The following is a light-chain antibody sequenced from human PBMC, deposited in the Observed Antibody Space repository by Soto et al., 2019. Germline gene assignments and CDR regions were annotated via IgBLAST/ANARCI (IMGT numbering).Light chain of an antibody. CDR2: AAS. Sequence: DIQMTQSPSSLSASVGDRVTITCRASQGISNYLAWYQQKPGKVPKLLIYAASTLQSVVPSRFSVSGSGTDFTLTISGLQPEDVATYYCQKYNSAPRTFGTGTKVDIK. V-gene: IGKV1-27*01. CDR3: QKYNSAPRT. J-gene: IGKJ3*01. CDR1: QGISNY.